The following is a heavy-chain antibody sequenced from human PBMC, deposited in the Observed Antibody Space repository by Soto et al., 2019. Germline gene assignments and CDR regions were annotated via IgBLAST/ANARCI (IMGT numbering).Heavy chain of an antibody. J-gene: IGHJ4*02. CDR3: TSSASPDAY. CDR1: GFDFNSYS. D-gene: IGHD1-26*01. V-gene: IGHV3-48*01. Sequence: EVQLVESGGGLVQPGGSLRLSWVASGFDFNSYSMNWVRQAPGKGLEWISYINSGSTSVFYADSVKGRFTISRDNAKNSLYLQMNSLRAEDTAVYYCTSSASPDAYWGQGTLVTVSS. CDR2: INSGSTSV.